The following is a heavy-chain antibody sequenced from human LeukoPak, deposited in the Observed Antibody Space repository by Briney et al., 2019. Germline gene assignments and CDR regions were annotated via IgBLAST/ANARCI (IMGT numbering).Heavy chain of an antibody. J-gene: IGHJ4*02. V-gene: IGHV3-48*03. D-gene: IGHD3-10*01. CDR3: AKFFLPYLAGGTGSR. CDR2: ITSSGRII. Sequence: GGSLRLSCAASGFTSSSYEMNWVRQAPGKGLEWVAYITSSGRIIYYADSVKGRFTISRDNAKNSLYLQMNSLRAEDTALYYCAKFFLPYLAGGTGSRWGQGTLVTVSS. CDR1: GFTSSSYE.